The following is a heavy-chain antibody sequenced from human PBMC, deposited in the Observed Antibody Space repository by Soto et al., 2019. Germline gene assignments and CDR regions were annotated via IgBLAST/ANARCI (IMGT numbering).Heavy chain of an antibody. D-gene: IGHD2-8*01. CDR3: AKDLIANNGVWEPFDM. J-gene: IGHJ3*02. CDR1: GFNFPAYA. Sequence: GGSLRLSCVAAGFNFPAYAMNWVRQAPGKGLQWVSGLVGSGADINYADSVRGRFTVSRDNSRNTLYLQMNSLRDEDTAVYYRAKDLIANNGVWEPFDMWGRGTKVTVSS. V-gene: IGHV3-23*01. CDR2: LVGSGADI.